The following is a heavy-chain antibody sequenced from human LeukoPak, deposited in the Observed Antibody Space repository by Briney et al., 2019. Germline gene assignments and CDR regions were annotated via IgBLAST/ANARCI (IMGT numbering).Heavy chain of an antibody. Sequence: GGSLRLSCAASGFTFSSYSINWVRQAPGKGLEWVSCVSSTSSFIYYADSVKGRFTISRDNAKNSLYLQMNSLRAEDTAVYYCARSWYPLGGWFDPWGQGTLVTVSS. CDR1: GFTFSSYS. V-gene: IGHV3-21*01. D-gene: IGHD6-13*01. CDR3: ARSWYPLGGWFDP. J-gene: IGHJ5*02. CDR2: VSSTSSFI.